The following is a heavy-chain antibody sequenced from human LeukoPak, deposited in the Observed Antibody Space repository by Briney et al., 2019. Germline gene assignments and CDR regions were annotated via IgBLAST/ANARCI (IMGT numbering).Heavy chain of an antibody. D-gene: IGHD6-25*01. V-gene: IGHV3-48*02. Sequence: PGGSVGFPCAASGFTFSSYSINWVRQAPGKGLEWVSYISSSSRTIYYADSVKGRFTTSRDNAKNSLFLQMNSLRDEDTAVYYCARHGAASLYSYGLDVWGQGTTVTVSS. CDR3: ARHGAASLYSYGLDV. CDR2: ISSSSRTI. CDR1: GFTFSSYS. J-gene: IGHJ6*02.